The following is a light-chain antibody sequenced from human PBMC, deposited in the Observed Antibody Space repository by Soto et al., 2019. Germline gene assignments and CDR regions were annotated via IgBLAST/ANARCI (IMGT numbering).Light chain of an antibody. CDR3: QQYHGSTFFT. J-gene: IGKJ3*01. Sequence: EIVLTQSPGTLSLSPGERATLSCRASQTISSSYLAWYQQKPGQAPRLLIYGASSRASGIPDRFSGSGSGTDFTLTISRLDPEDFAVYYCQQYHGSTFFTFGPGTRVDI. V-gene: IGKV3-20*01. CDR1: QTISSSY. CDR2: GAS.